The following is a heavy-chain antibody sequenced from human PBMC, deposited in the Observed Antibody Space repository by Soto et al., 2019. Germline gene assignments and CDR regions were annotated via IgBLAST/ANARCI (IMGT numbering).Heavy chain of an antibody. Sequence: PSETLSLTCTVSGGSNSIYYWSWIRQPPGKGLDWIGYMYYSGSTNYNPSLKSRVTISVDTSKNQFSLKLSSVTAADTAVYYCARGQYYFDYWGQGTLVTVS. CDR1: GGSNSIYY. CDR3: ARGQYYFDY. J-gene: IGHJ4*02. CDR2: MYYSGST. V-gene: IGHV4-59*01.